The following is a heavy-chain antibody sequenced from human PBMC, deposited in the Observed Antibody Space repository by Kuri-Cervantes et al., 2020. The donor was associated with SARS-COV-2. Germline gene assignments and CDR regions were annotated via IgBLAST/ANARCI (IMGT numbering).Heavy chain of an antibody. CDR2: ISSSGSTI. CDR3: ARGDSSGYLYYFDY. J-gene: IGHJ4*02. V-gene: IGHV3-48*03. D-gene: IGHD3-22*01. CDR1: GFTFSSYE. Sequence: GESLKISCAASGFTFSSYEMKWVRQAPGKGLEWVSYISSSGSTIYYADSVKGRFTISRDNAKNSLYLQMNSLRAEDTAVYYCARGDSSGYLYYFDYWGQGTLVTVSS.